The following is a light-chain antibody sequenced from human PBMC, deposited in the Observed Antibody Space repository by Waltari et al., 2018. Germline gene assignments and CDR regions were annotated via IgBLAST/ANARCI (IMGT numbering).Light chain of an antibody. CDR1: PSVSSY. J-gene: IGKJ2*01. CDR2: DAS. CDR3: QQRSNWPPRYT. V-gene: IGKV3-11*01. Sequence: PGERATLSCRASPSVSSYLAWYQQKPGQAPRLLIYDASNRATGIPARFSGSGSGTDFTLTISSLEPEDFAVYYCQQRSNWPPRYTFGQGTKLEIK.